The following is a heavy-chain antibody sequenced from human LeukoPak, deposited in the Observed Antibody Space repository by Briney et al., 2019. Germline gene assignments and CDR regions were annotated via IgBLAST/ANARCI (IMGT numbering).Heavy chain of an antibody. V-gene: IGHV1-18*04. J-gene: IGHJ4*02. D-gene: IGHD6-19*01. Sequence: ASVKVSCKASGYTFTSYGISGVRQAPGQGLEWMGWISAYNGNTNYAQKLQGRVTMTADTSTSTAYMELRSLRSDDTAVYYCARAAVAQGPIDYWGQGTLVTVSS. CDR1: GYTFTSYG. CDR3: ARAAVAQGPIDY. CDR2: ISAYNGNT.